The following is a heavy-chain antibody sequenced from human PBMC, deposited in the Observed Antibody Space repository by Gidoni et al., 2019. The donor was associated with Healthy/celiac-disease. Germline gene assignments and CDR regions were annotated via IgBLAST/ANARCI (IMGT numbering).Heavy chain of an antibody. D-gene: IGHD6-6*01. CDR3: AKADFGEYSSSSDY. CDR2: ISWNSGSI. J-gene: IGHJ4*02. CDR1: GFTCDDYS. V-gene: IGHV3-9*01. Sequence: EVQRVEPGGGLVKPGRSLRLSCAASGFTCDDYSMHWVRQAPGKGLEWVSGISWNSGSIGYADSVKGRFTISRDNAKNSLYLQMNSLRAEDTALYYCAKADFGEYSSSSDYWGQGTLVTVSS.